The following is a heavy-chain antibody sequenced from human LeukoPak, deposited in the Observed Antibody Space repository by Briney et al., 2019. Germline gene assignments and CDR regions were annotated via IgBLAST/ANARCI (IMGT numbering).Heavy chain of an antibody. CDR3: ARHGESNSWYTWFDP. CDR2: IYYSGST. V-gene: IGHV4-39*01. D-gene: IGHD6-13*01. J-gene: IGHJ5*02. CDR1: GDSISSSSYY. Sequence: PSETLSLTCTASGDSISSSSYYWGWIRQPPGKGLEWIGSIYYSGSTHYNPSLKSRVTISVDTSKNQFSLNLSSVTAADTAVYYCARHGESNSWYTWFDPWGQGTLVTVSS.